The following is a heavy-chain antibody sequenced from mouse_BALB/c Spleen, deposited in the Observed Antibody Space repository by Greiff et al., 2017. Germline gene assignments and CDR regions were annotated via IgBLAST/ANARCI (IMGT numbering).Heavy chain of an antibody. J-gene: IGHJ2*01. CDR1: GYTFTSYV. Sequence: EVQRVESGPELVKPGASVKMSCKASGYTFTSYVMHWVKQKPGQGLEWIGYINPYNDGTKYNEKFKGKATLTSDKSSSTAYMELSSLTSEDSAVYYCARGLRNYFDYWGQGTTLTVSS. CDR3: ARGLRNYFDY. V-gene: IGHV1-14*01. CDR2: INPYNDGT. D-gene: IGHD2-2*01.